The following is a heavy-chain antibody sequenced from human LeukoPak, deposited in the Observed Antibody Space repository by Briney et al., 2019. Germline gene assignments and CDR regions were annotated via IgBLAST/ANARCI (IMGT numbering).Heavy chain of an antibody. D-gene: IGHD2-2*01. J-gene: IGHJ3*01. V-gene: IGHV4-30-4*08. CDR2: IDYDGRA. CDR1: GGSISSANHF. CDR3: AREVITPGDSDGFDL. Sequence: SQTLSLTCTVSGGSISSANHFWSWVRQSPGEGLGWFGYIDYDGRAHYNPSLNSRVSMSLDMSKNQFSLSLSSVTAADTAIYYCAREVITPGDSDGFDLWGQGTMVSVSS.